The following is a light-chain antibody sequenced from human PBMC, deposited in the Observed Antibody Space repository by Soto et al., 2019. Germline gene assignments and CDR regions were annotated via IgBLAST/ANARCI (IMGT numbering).Light chain of an antibody. CDR2: SNN. CDR3: AAWDDSLNGVV. J-gene: IGLJ2*01. V-gene: IGLV1-44*01. CDR1: SSNTGSNT. Sequence: QSVLTQPPSASGTPGQRVTISCSGSSSNTGSNTVNWYQQLPGTAPKLLIYSNNQRPSGVPDRFSGSKSVTSASLAISGLQSEDEADYYCAAWDDSLNGVVFGGGTKLTVL.